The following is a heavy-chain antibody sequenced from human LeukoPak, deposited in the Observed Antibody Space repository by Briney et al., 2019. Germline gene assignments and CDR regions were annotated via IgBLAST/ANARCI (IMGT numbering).Heavy chain of an antibody. V-gene: IGHV4-59*08. Sequence: SETLSLTCVVSGVSINSHYWSWIRQSPGRRLEWIGHISDKGTTKYNPSLKSRVIISADTSKNHLSLNLTSVFAADTAIYYCARRDAGWNYCDYWGQGILVTVSS. CDR2: ISDKGTT. J-gene: IGHJ4*02. CDR1: GVSINSHY. D-gene: IGHD6-19*01. CDR3: ARRDAGWNYCDY.